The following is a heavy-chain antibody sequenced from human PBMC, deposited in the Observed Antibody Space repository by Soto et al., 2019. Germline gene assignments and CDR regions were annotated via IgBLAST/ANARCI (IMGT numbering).Heavy chain of an antibody. J-gene: IGHJ4*02. D-gene: IGHD6-19*01. Sequence: LSLTCAASGFPFSSYGMHWVRQAPGKGLEWVAVIWYDGSNKYYADSVKGRFTISRDNSKNTLYLQMNSLRAEDTAVYYCAREARPTGYSSGWCDYWGQGTLVTVSS. CDR1: GFPFSSYG. CDR2: IWYDGSNK. CDR3: AREARPTGYSSGWCDY. V-gene: IGHV3-33*01.